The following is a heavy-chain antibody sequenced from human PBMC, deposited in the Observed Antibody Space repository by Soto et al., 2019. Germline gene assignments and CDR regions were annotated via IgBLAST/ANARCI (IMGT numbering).Heavy chain of an antibody. CDR2: IIPIFGTA. J-gene: IGHJ6*02. D-gene: IGHD2-15*01. CDR1: GGTFSSYA. V-gene: IGHV1-69*13. CDR3: ARGVVVVAASSGYYYYGMDV. Sequence: GASVKVSCKASGGTFSSYAISWVRQAPGQGLEWMGGIIPIFGTANYAQKFQGRVTITADESTSTAYMELSSLRSEDTAVYYCARGVVVVAASSGYYYYGMDVWRQGTTVTVSS.